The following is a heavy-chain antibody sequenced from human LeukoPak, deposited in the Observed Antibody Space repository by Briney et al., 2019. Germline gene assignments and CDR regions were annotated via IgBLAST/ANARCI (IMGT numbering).Heavy chain of an antibody. CDR3: ARAEQQLVVDY. Sequence: SETLSLTCTVSGGSISSYYWSWIRQPPGKGLEWIGYIYYSGSTNYNPSLKSRVTISVDTSKNQFSLKLSSVIAADTAVYYCARAEQQLVVDYWGQGTLVTVSS. CDR2: IYYSGST. CDR1: GGSISSYY. D-gene: IGHD6-13*01. V-gene: IGHV4-59*01. J-gene: IGHJ4*02.